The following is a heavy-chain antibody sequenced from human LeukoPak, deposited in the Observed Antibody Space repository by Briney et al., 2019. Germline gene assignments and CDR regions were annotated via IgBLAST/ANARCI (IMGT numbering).Heavy chain of an antibody. CDR2: IKRDGSEK. J-gene: IGHJ4*02. Sequence: GGSLRLSCVVSGFTFSSYWMSWVRQAPGKGLEWVANIKRDGSEKYYVDSVKGRSTMSRDNAKNSLYLQMNSLRAEDTAVYYCARVQWELRGVGSYFEYWGQGALVTVSS. D-gene: IGHD1-26*01. CDR3: ARVQWELRGVGSYFEY. CDR1: GFTFSSYW. V-gene: IGHV3-7*01.